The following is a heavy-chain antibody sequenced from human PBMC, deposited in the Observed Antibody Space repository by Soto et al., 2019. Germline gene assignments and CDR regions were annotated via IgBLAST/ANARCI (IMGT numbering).Heavy chain of an antibody. V-gene: IGHV1-18*01. D-gene: IGHD2-8*01. J-gene: IGHJ5*02. CDR3: ARDTSGYCTTGSWIEMWCWSDP. CDR1: GYTFTSFG. CDR2: ISANNGNT. Sequence: QVQLVQSGAEVKKPGASVKVSCKASGYTFTSFGISWVRQAPGQGLEWMGWISANNGNTNYAQKLQGRVTMTTDTSTSTAYMELRSLRSDDTAVYYCARDTSGYCTTGSWIEMWCWSDPWGQGTLVTVSS.